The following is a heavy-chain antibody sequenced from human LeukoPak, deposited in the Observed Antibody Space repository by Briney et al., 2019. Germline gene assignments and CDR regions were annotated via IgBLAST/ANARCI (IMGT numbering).Heavy chain of an antibody. CDR3: AKDPSIVVVTTFDY. J-gene: IGHJ4*02. Sequence: GGSLRLYCAASGFTFSSYWMSWVRQAPGKGLEWVSAISGSGGSTYYADSVKGRFTISRDNSKNTLYLQMNSLRAEDTAVYYCAKDPSIVVVTTFDYWGQGTLVTVSS. V-gene: IGHV3-23*01. D-gene: IGHD3-22*01. CDR1: GFTFSSYW. CDR2: ISGSGGST.